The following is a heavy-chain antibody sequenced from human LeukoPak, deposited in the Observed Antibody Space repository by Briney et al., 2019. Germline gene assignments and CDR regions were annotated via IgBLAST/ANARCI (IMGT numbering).Heavy chain of an antibody. Sequence: VGTLRLSCAASGFTFSGSTMHWVCQASGKGLEWVGRIRSKANSYATAYAASVKGRFTISRDDSKSTAYLQMNSLKTEDTAVYYCAKDRRAGSYDYWGQGTLVTVSS. D-gene: IGHD3-10*01. J-gene: IGHJ4*02. CDR2: IRSKANSYAT. V-gene: IGHV3-73*01. CDR1: GFTFSGST. CDR3: AKDRRAGSYDY.